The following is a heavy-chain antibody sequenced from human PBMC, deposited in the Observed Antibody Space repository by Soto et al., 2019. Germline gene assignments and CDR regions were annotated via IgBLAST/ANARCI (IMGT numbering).Heavy chain of an antibody. CDR2: ISAHNGNT. CDR1: GYTFTSYG. J-gene: IGHJ4*02. V-gene: IGHV1-18*01. CDR3: ARGRYGDY. Sequence: QGHLVQSGAEVKKPGASVKFSCKGSGYTFTSYGITWVRQAPGQGLEWMGWISAHNGNTDYAQKLQGRVTVTRDTSTSTAYMELRSLRSDDTAVYYCARGRYGDYWGQGALVTVSS. D-gene: IGHD1-1*01.